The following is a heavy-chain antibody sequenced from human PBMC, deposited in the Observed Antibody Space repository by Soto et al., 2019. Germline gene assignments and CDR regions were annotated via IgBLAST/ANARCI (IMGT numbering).Heavy chain of an antibody. CDR1: GFTFNTYA. V-gene: IGHV3-23*01. Sequence: EVQLLESGGGLVQPGESLTLSCAASGFTFNTYAMTWARRAPGKGLEWVSAISGSGATTYVADSVKGRFTISRDNSKDTLYLQMNSLRAEDPAIYYCAKGRGGAYYYYGLDVWGQGTTVTVSS. CDR3: AKGRGGAYYYYGLDV. D-gene: IGHD3-10*01. CDR2: ISGSGATT. J-gene: IGHJ6*02.